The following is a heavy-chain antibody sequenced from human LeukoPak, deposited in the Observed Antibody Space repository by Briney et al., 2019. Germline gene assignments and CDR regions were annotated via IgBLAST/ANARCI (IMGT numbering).Heavy chain of an antibody. CDR1: GITVSNYG. Sequence: GGSLRLSCAVSGITVSNYGMSWVRQAPGKGLEWVAGISDSGGRTKYADSEKGRFTISRDNPKNTLYLQMNSLRVEDTAVYFCAKRGVVIRVILVGFHKEAYYFDSWGQGALVTVSS. J-gene: IGHJ4*02. V-gene: IGHV3-23*01. D-gene: IGHD3-22*01. CDR3: AKRGVVIRVILVGFHKEAYYFDS. CDR2: ISDSGGRT.